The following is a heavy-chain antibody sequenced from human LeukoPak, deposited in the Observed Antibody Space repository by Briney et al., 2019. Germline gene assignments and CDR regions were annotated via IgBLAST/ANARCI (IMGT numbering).Heavy chain of an antibody. CDR3: ARGGSLCTSNVCRLNYAFDI. J-gene: IGHJ3*02. CDR2: ICSNGSA. V-gene: IGHV3-53*01. CDR1: GFTVSSNY. Sequence: GGSLRLSCAASGFTVSSNYMSWVRQAPGKGLEWVSVICSNGSAYYAGCVKGQFTISRDKSKNMLYLQIDSLRDEDTAIYYCARGGSLCTSNVCRLNYAFDIWGQGTMVTVSS. D-gene: IGHD2-8*01.